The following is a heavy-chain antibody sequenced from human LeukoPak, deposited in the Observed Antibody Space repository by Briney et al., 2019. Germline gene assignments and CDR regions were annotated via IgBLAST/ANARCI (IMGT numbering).Heavy chain of an antibody. Sequence: GGSLRLSCAASGFPFSAYWMFWVRQVPGKGLVWVSRINTDGSSTKYADSVKGRFTISRDSRNNTLYLQMNSLRAEDTAVYYCARGGTGFFDYWGQGTLVTVSA. V-gene: IGHV3-74*01. CDR2: INTDGSST. D-gene: IGHD1-7*01. CDR3: ARGGTGFFDY. CDR1: GFPFSAYW. J-gene: IGHJ4*02.